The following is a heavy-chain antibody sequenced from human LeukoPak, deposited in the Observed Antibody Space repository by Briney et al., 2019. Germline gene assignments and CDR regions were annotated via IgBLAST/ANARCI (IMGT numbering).Heavy chain of an antibody. D-gene: IGHD3-22*01. J-gene: IGHJ4*02. V-gene: IGHV4-38-2*01. CDR2: FYHGGST. CDR3: ARAQGYDSVDY. CDR1: GFTFSSYA. Sequence: PGGSLRLSCAASGFTFSSYAMSWVRQAPGKGLEWIGSFYHGGSTYYNPSLRSRVTISVDTSKNQFSLKLSSVTAADTAVYYCARAQGYDSVDYWGQGTLVTVSS.